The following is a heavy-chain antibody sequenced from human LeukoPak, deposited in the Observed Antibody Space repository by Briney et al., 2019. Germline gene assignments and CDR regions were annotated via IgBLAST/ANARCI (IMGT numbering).Heavy chain of an antibody. CDR3: ARLRYSSGWYPGFVDY. D-gene: IGHD6-19*01. CDR2: IYYSGST. Sequence: TSETLSLTCTVSGGSISGSSYYWGWIRQPPGKGLEWIGSIYYSGSTYYNPSLKSRVTISVDTSKNQFSLKLNSVTATDTAVYYCARLRYSSGWYPGFVDYWGQGTLVTVSS. CDR1: GGSISGSSYY. J-gene: IGHJ4*02. V-gene: IGHV4-39*01.